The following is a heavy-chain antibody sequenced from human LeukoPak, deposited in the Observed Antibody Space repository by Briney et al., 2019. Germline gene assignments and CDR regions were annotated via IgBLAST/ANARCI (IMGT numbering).Heavy chain of an antibody. Sequence: SETLSLTCTVSGGSISSHYWSWIRQTPGKGLEWIGYIYYSGSTNYNPSLNSRVTMSVDTSKNQFSLNLNSVTAADTAVYYCARGYSSSWLGKFDYWGQGTLVTVSS. V-gene: IGHV4-59*11. CDR3: ARGYSSSWLGKFDY. CDR1: GGSISSHY. J-gene: IGHJ4*02. CDR2: IYYSGST. D-gene: IGHD6-13*01.